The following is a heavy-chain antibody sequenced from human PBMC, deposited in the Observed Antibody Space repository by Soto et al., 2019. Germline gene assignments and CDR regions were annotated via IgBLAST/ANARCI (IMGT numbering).Heavy chain of an antibody. CDR1: GFTFSNAW. CDR2: IKSKTDGGTT. Sequence: GGSLRLSCGASGFTFSNAWMNWVRQAPGKGLEWVGRIKSKTDGGTTDYAAPVKGRFTISRDDSKNTLYLQMNSLKTEDTAVYYCTTDRSVTGTDVPNFDYWGQGTLVTVSS. V-gene: IGHV3-15*07. D-gene: IGHD1-20*01. CDR3: TTDRSVTGTDVPNFDY. J-gene: IGHJ4*02.